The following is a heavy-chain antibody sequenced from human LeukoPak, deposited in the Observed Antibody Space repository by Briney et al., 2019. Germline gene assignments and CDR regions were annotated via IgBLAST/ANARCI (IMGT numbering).Heavy chain of an antibody. CDR3: ARVAPQWLAPIDY. V-gene: IGHV1-8*03. CDR1: VYTFTNFE. CDR2: MNPNSGNS. Sequence: GASVKVSCKASVYTFTNFEVNWVRQAAGQGLEWMGWMNPNSGNSGFAQKFQGRVTITSDNSISTAYMEVSGLTPDDTAVYFCARVAPQWLAPIDYWGQGTLVIVSS. D-gene: IGHD6-19*01. J-gene: IGHJ4*02.